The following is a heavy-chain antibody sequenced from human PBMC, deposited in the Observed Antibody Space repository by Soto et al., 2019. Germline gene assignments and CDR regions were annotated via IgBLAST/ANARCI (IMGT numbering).Heavy chain of an antibody. V-gene: IGHV3-48*03. CDR2: ISSSGSTI. CDR1: GFTFSSYE. CDR3: ARDLGYWGSFDY. D-gene: IGHD7-27*01. J-gene: IGHJ4*02. Sequence: GSLRLSCAASGFTFSSYEMNWVRQAPGKGLEWVSYISSSGSTIYYADSVKGRFTISRDNAKNSLYLQMNSLRAEDTAVYYCARDLGYWGSFDYWGQGTLVTVSS.